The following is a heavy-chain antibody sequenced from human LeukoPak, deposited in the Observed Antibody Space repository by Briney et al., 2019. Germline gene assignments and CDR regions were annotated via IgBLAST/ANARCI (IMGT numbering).Heavy chain of an antibody. CDR1: GFSYSAYI. CDR3: TRRYGGHSGWAGYHDS. CDR2: IRSDGSST. Sequence: GGSLRLXCVASGFSYSAYIMHWVRQAPGKGLEYVSAIRSDGSSTFYPNSVKGRFTISRDNSKSTLYLQMGSLRAEDTAVYYCTRRYGGHSGWAGYHDSWGQGTLVTVSS. J-gene: IGHJ4*02. V-gene: IGHV3-64*01. D-gene: IGHD6-19*01.